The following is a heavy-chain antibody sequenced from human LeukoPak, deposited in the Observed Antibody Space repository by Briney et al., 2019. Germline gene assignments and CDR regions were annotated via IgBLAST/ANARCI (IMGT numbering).Heavy chain of an antibody. V-gene: IGHV3-48*02. D-gene: IGHD1-26*01. CDR1: GFTFRSYS. CDR3: ARTSPLIVGDRSGMDV. J-gene: IGHJ6*02. Sequence: GGSLRLSCAASGFTFRSYSMNWVRQAPGRGLEWVSYITSSSGTIYYADSVKGRFTISRDNAKNSLYLQMNSLRDEDTAVYYCARTSPLIVGDRSGMDVWGQGTTVTVSS. CDR2: ITSSSGTI.